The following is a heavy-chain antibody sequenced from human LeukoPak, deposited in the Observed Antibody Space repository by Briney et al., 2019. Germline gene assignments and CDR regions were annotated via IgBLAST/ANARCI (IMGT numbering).Heavy chain of an antibody. CDR1: GYTFTGYY. J-gene: IGHJ4*02. V-gene: IGHV1-2*02. D-gene: IGHD1-14*01. Sequence: ASVKVSCKASGYTFTGYYMHSVRQAPGQGLEWMGWINPNSGGTHYAQKFQGRVTMTRDTPISTAYMELSRLRSDDTAVYYCAREVGGYNRFDYWGQGTLVTVSS. CDR2: INPNSGGT. CDR3: AREVGGYNRFDY.